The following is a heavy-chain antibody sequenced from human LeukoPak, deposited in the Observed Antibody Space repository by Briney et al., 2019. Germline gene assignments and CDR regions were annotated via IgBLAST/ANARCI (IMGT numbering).Heavy chain of an antibody. CDR3: ARGAYYYDFWSGYYYYMDV. J-gene: IGHJ6*03. D-gene: IGHD3-3*01. V-gene: IGHV1-46*01. CDR2: INPSGGST. CDR1: GYTFTSYY. Sequence: ASVKVSCKASGYTFTSYYMHWVRQAPGQGLEWMGIINPSGGSTSYAQKFQGRVTMTRDTSTSTVYMELSSLRSEDTAVYYCARGAYYYDFWSGYYYYMDVWGKGTTVTVSS.